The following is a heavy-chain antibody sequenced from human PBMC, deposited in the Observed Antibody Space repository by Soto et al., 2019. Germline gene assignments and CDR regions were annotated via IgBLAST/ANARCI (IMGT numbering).Heavy chain of an antibody. D-gene: IGHD6-19*01. CDR2: VRRSGA. CDR3: AKVRTDDNGWDHVDS. CDR1: GFTFSSCT. V-gene: IGHV3-23*01. J-gene: IGHJ4*02. Sequence: EVQLLESGGGLVQPGGSLRLSCVTSGFTFSSCTMNWVRQAPGQGLEWVSNVRRSGAYYADSVKGRFTISRDNSRSTLELQMDSLRAEDTAVYYCAKVRTDDNGWDHVDSWGQGTLGTGST.